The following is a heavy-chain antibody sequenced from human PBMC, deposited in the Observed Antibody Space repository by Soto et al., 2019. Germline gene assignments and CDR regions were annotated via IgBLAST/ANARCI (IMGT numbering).Heavy chain of an antibody. J-gene: IGHJ4*02. D-gene: IGHD1-26*01. CDR2: INHSGST. V-gene: IGHV4-34*01. CDR1: GGSFSGYY. CDR3: ARGRGGSYRPVDY. Sequence: QVQLQQWGAGLLKPSETLSLTCAVYGGSFSGYYWSWIRQPPGKGLEWIGEINHSGSTNYNPSLKSRVTISVDTSKNQFSLKLSSVTAADTAVYYCARGRGGSYRPVDYWGQGTLVTVSS.